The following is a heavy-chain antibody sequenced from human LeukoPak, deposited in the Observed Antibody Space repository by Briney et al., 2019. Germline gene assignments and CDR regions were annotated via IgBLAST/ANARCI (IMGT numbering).Heavy chain of an antibody. CDR2: INHSGST. D-gene: IGHD3-22*01. Sequence: PSETLSLTCAVYGGSFSGYYWSWIRQPPGKGVEWSGEINHSGSTNYNPSLKSRVTISVDTSKNQFSLKLSSVTAADTALYYCARGYLAYYDSSGYVPYYFDYWGQGTLVTVSS. J-gene: IGHJ4*02. CDR1: GGSFSGYY. CDR3: ARGYLAYYDSSGYVPYYFDY. V-gene: IGHV4-34*01.